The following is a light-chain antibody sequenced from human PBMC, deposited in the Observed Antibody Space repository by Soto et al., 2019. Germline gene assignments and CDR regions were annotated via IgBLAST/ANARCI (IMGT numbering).Light chain of an antibody. CDR2: DAS. V-gene: IGKV1-5*01. CDR3: QHYGGMWT. CDR1: QSITNR. J-gene: IGKJ1*01. Sequence: DIQMTQSPSTLSASLGDRVTLTCRASQSITNRLACYQQKPGKAPKVLIYDASNLEYGVPSRFSGSGFGTEFILTISSLQPDDFATYWCQHYGGMWTFGQGTKVDI.